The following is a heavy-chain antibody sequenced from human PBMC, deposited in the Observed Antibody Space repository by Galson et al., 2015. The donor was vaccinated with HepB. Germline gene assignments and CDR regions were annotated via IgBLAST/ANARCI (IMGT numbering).Heavy chain of an antibody. J-gene: IGHJ6*02. CDR1: GFKFGDYD. CDR2: IRSKAYDGTT. Sequence: SLRLSCAASGFKFGDYDMSWVRQAPGKGLEWVGSIRSKAYDGTTGYAASVKGRFTISRDDSKNIAYLEMNSLKPEDTAVYYCSRDRLLYYYYGMDVWGQGTTVTVSS. V-gene: IGHV3-49*04. D-gene: IGHD2-21*01. CDR3: SRDRLLYYYYGMDV.